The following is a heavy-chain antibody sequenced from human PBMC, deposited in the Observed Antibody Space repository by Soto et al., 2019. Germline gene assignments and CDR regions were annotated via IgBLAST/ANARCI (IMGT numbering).Heavy chain of an antibody. CDR1: GYSFTSYW. V-gene: IGHV5-51*01. CDR3: ARQGPSSIAAVDY. D-gene: IGHD6-6*01. CDR2: IYPGDSDT. J-gene: IGHJ4*02. Sequence: LKISCKGSGYSFTSYWIGWVRQMPGKGLEWMGIIYPGDSDTRYSPSFQGQVTISADKSISTAYLQWSSLKASDPAMYYCARQGPSSIAAVDYWGQGTLVTVSS.